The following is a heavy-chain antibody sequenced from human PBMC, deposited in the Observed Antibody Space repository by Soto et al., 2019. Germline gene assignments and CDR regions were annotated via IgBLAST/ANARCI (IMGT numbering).Heavy chain of an antibody. Sequence: QITLKESGPTLVKPTQTLTLTCTFSGFXLXXXXXXXXXXXXXXXXALEWLALIYWDDDKRYSPSLKSRLTITXXXXXXQXVXTXXXXXXXXXXXYYCAHVYXXYDNFDYWGQGTLVTVSS. CDR1: GFXLXXXXXX. CDR3: AHVYXXYDNFDY. V-gene: IGHV2-5*02. D-gene: IGHD5-12*01. J-gene: IGHJ4*02. CDR2: IYWDDDK.